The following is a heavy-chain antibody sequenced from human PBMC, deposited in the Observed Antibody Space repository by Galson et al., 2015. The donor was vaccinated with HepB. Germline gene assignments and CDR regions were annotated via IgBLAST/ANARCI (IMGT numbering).Heavy chain of an antibody. CDR1: GFTFSTYA. J-gene: IGHJ6*02. CDR3: ASSRGFWSGYYAGRDYYYCYGMDV. D-gene: IGHD3-3*01. Sequence: SLRLSCAASGFTFSTYAMSWVRQAPGKGLEWVSAISGSGGSTYYADSVKGRFTISRDNSKNTLYLQMNSLRAEDTDVYYCASSRGFWSGYYAGRDYYYCYGMDVWGQGTTVTVSS. V-gene: IGHV3-23*01. CDR2: ISGSGGST.